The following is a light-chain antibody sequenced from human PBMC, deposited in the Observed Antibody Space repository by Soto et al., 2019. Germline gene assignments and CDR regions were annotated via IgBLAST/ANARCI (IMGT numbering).Light chain of an antibody. J-gene: IGKJ1*01. CDR2: GAS. CDR1: QSVSSSY. CDR3: QQYYSTPWT. Sequence: EIVLTQSPCTLSLSPGERATLSCRASQSVSSSYLAWYQQKPGQAPRLLIYGASSRATGIPDRFSGSGSGTDFTLTISRLEPEDFAVYYCQQYYSTPWTFGQGTKVDIK. V-gene: IGKV3-20*01.